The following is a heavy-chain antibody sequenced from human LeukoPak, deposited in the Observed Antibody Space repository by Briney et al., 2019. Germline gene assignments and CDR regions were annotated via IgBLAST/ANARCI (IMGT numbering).Heavy chain of an antibody. CDR3: VRRLASGDYHPLG. Sequence: SMYKNVITYYNPSLESRVTISVDMSKSHFSLKLNSVTAADTAVYYCVRRLASGDYHPLGWGQGTLVTVSS. CDR2: MYKNVIT. D-gene: IGHD1-26*01. J-gene: IGHJ4*02. V-gene: IGHV4-39*01.